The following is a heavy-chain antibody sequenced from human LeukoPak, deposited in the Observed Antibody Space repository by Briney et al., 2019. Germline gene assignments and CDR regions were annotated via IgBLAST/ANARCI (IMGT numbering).Heavy chain of an antibody. CDR3: ARGPLGDEFADAFDI. V-gene: IGHV4-59*01. D-gene: IGHD4-17*01. J-gene: IGHJ3*02. Sequence: SETLSLTCTVSGGSISSYYWSWIRQPPGKRLEWIGYIYYSGSTNYNPSLKSRVTISVDTSKNQFSLKLSSVTAADTAVYYCARGPLGDEFADAFDIWGQGTMVTVSS. CDR1: GGSISSYY. CDR2: IYYSGST.